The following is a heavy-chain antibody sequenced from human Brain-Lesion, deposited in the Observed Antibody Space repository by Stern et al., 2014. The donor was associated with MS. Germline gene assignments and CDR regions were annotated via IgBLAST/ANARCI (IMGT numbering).Heavy chain of an antibody. Sequence: QVQLVESGAEVKKPGASVKVSCKVSGYTLTALSMHWVRQAPRNGLEWLGCFAPEDGETIYAQKFQGRVTMTEETSTDTAYMELSSLRSEDTAVYYCATLSPGAGGNYYRHFDYWGQGTLVTVSS. CDR3: ATLSPGAGGNYYRHFDY. J-gene: IGHJ4*02. CDR1: GYTLTALS. CDR2: FAPEDGET. D-gene: IGHD1-26*01. V-gene: IGHV1-24*01.